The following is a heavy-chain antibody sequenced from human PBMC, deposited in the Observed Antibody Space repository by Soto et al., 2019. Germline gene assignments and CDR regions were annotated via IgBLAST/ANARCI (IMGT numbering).Heavy chain of an antibody. CDR3: ARVSDGDVDAFDI. D-gene: IGHD7-27*01. CDR1: GYTFTGYY. J-gene: IGHJ3*02. CDR2: INPNSGGT. V-gene: IGHV1-2*04. Sequence: ASVKVSCKASGYTFTGYYMHWVRQAPGQGLEWMGWINPNSGGTNYAQKFQGWVTMTRDTSISTAYMELSRLRSDDTAVYYCARVSDGDVDAFDIWGQGTMVTVSS.